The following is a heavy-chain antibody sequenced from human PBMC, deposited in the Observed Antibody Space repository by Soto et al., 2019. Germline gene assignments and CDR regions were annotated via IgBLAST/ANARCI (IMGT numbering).Heavy chain of an antibody. CDR3: ARERYSRNYGMDV. CDR1: GFTFSSYS. V-gene: IGHV3-48*02. Sequence: GGSLRLSCAASGFTFSSYSMNWVRQAPGKGLEWVSYIGSSSSPIYYADSAKGRFTISRDNAKNSLYLQMNSLRDEDTAVYYCARERYSRNYGMDVWGQGTTVTVSS. CDR2: IGSSSSPI. D-gene: IGHD6-13*01. J-gene: IGHJ6*02.